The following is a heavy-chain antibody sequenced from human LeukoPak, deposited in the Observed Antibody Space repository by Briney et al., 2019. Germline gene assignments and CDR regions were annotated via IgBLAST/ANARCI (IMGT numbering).Heavy chain of an antibody. J-gene: IGHJ3*02. CDR1: GYTFTSYG. D-gene: IGHD3-3*01. CDR2: ISAYNGNT. CDR3: ARAQMGDFWSGYSTKDAFDI. Sequence: EASVKVSCKASGYTFTSYGISWVRQAPGQGLEWMGWISAYNGNTNYAQKLQGRVTMTTDTSTSTAYMELRSLRSDDTAVYYCARAQMGDFWSGYSTKDAFDIWGQGTMVTVSS. V-gene: IGHV1-18*01.